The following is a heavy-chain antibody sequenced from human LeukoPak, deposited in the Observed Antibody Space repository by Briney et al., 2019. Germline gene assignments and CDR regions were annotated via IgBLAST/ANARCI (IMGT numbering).Heavy chain of an antibody. CDR2: IKKTGSET. CDR1: GFTFSHYW. V-gene: IGHV3-7*01. D-gene: IGHD2-15*01. J-gene: IGHJ4*02. Sequence: GVSLRLSCAASGFTFSHYWMSWVRQAPGKGLEWVAYIKKTGSETYYVDSVKGRFTITRDNTRNSLFLQMYNLRVEDTAVYFCAREDGYCSGGDCYSCFDSWGQGTLVTVSS. CDR3: AREDGYCSGGDCYSCFDS.